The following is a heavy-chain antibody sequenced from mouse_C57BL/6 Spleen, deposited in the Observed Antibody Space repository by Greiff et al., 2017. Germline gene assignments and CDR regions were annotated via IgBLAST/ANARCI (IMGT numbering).Heavy chain of an antibody. J-gene: IGHJ3*01. CDR3: ASGRDVQFAY. D-gene: IGHD3-3*01. Sequence: VKLVESGPGLVAPSQSLSITCTVSGFSLTSYGVDWVRQSPGKGLEWLGVIWGVGSTNYNSALKSRLSISKDNSKSQVFLKMNSLQTDDTAMYYCASGRDVQFAYWGQGTLVTVSA. V-gene: IGHV2-6*01. CDR1: GFSLTSYG. CDR2: IWGVGST.